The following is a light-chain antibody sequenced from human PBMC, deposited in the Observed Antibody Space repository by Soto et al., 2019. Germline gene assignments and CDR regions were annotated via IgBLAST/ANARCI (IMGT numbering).Light chain of an antibody. Sequence: DIQITQSPSSVSSSVGDGVTITCLSSQGISTSLGWYQQKPGKAPKLLIYAASSLQSGVPSRFSGTGSGTDFTLTISSLQPEDFATYYCLQHNSYSWTFGQGTKVDIK. CDR3: LQHNSYSWT. J-gene: IGKJ1*01. CDR1: QGISTS. CDR2: AAS. V-gene: IGKV1D-12*01.